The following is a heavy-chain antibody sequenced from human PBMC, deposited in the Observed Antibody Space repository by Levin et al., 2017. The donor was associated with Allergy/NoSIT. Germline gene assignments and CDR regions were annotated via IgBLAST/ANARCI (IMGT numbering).Heavy chain of an antibody. V-gene: IGHV3-30*13. CDR2: ISYDGTTK. Sequence: GGSLRLSCSASGFRFADYGMHWVRQGPDKGLEWVALISYDGTTKHYGDSVKGRFTIARDNSENMLYLQMNWLRGEDTALYFCVKDPRTKDYILTGDHKYYFDHWGQGVHVAVSS. CDR1: GFRFADYG. D-gene: IGHD3-9*01. CDR3: VKDPRTKDYILTGDHKYYFDH. J-gene: IGHJ4*02.